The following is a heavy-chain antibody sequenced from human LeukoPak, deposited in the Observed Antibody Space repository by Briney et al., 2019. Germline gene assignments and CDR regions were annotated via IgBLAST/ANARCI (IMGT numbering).Heavy chain of an antibody. J-gene: IGHJ4*02. Sequence: GGXLRLSCAASGFSFSDYWMDWVRQAPGKGMEGVANINQDGSEGYYADSVKGGFTISRDNAKNSLYLQMNKLRAEDTAVYYCSRSLDYWGQGALVTVSS. CDR3: SRSLDY. CDR2: INQDGSEG. V-gene: IGHV3-7*01. CDR1: GFSFSDYW.